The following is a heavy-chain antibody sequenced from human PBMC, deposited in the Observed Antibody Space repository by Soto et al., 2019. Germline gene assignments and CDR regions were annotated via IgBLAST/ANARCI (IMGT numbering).Heavy chain of an antibody. CDR2: INAGNGNT. D-gene: IGHD4-17*01. CDR1: GYTFTSYA. V-gene: IGHV1-3*01. J-gene: IGHJ4*02. Sequence: ASVKVSFKASGYTFTSYAMHWVRQAPGQRLEWMGWINAGNGNTKYSQKFQGRVTMTRDTSTSTVYMELSSLRSEDTAVYYCARDFGYGDPTRNDYWGQGTLVTVSS. CDR3: ARDFGYGDPTRNDY.